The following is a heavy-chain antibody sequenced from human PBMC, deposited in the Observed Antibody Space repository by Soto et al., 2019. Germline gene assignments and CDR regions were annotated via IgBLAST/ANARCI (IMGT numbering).Heavy chain of an antibody. CDR2: INAGNGDT. CDR3: ARGGFSDI. Sequence: GASVKVSCKASGYIFSYYAIHWVRQAPGQRLEWMGWINAGNGDTKYSQKFQGRVTITRDTSASTAYMELSSLTSEDTAVYYCARGGFSDIWGQGTMVTVSS. CDR1: GYIFSYYA. J-gene: IGHJ6*02. V-gene: IGHV1-3*01.